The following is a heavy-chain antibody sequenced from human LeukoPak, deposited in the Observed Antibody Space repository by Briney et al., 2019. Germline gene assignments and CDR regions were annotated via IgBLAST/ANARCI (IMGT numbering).Heavy chain of an antibody. Sequence: ASVKVSCKASGYTFTSYDINWVRQATGQGLEWMGWMNPNSGNTGYAQKFQGRVTITRDTSASTAYMELSSLRSEDTAVYYCARAAVAGDFDYWGQGTLVTVSS. D-gene: IGHD6-19*01. CDR1: GYTFTSYD. V-gene: IGHV1-8*01. J-gene: IGHJ4*02. CDR3: ARAAVAGDFDY. CDR2: MNPNSGNT.